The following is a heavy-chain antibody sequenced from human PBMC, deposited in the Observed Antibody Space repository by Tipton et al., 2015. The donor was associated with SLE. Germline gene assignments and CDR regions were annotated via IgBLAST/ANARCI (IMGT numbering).Heavy chain of an antibody. CDR3: AVAGSRRGAFDI. J-gene: IGHJ3*02. Sequence: LRLSCAASGFSFSGYGMHWIRQPPGKGLEWIGHIYQSGGTYYNPSLKGRVTISVDTSKNQLSLKLNSVTAADTAVYFCAVAGSRRGAFDIWGQGTKVTVSS. D-gene: IGHD6-19*01. CDR2: IYQSGGT. CDR1: GFSFSGYG. V-gene: IGHV4-59*03.